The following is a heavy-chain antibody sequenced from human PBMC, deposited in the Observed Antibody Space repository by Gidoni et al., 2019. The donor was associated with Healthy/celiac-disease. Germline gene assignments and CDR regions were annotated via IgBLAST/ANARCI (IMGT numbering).Heavy chain of an antibody. CDR1: GYSFTSYC. V-gene: IGHV5-51*03. Sequence: EVQLVQSGAEVKKPGESLKISCKGSGYSFTSYCIGWVRQMPGKGLEWMGIIYPGDSDTRYSPSFQGQVTISADKSISTAYLQWSSLKASDTAMYYCARLFTYYDFWSGYPDYWGQGTLVTVSS. CDR3: ARLFTYYDFWSGYPDY. CDR2: IYPGDSDT. J-gene: IGHJ4*02. D-gene: IGHD3-3*01.